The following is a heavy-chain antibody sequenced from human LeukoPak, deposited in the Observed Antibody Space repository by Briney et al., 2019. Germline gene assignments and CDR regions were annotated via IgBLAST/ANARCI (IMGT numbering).Heavy chain of an antibody. CDR2: IYYSGST. CDR3: ARDRAGNGFDY. CDR1: GGSISSYY. D-gene: IGHD1-1*01. Sequence: SETLSLTCTVSGGSISSYYWSWIRQPPGKGLEWIGYIYYSGSTNYNPSLKSRVTISVDTSKNQFSLKLSSVTAADTAVYYCARDRAGNGFDYWGQGTLVTVSS. V-gene: IGHV4-59*12. J-gene: IGHJ4*02.